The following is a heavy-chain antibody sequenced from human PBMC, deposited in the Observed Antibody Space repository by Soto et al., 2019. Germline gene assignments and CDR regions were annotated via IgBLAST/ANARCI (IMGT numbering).Heavy chain of an antibody. V-gene: IGHV1-2*04. CDR3: VRDGGMATVGTLEFDY. D-gene: IGHD4-4*01. J-gene: IGHJ4*02. CDR2: INPNSGGT. Sequence: ASVKVSCKASGYTFTGYYIHWVRQAPGQGLEWMGWINPNSGGTNYAQKFQGWVTMTRDTSISTAYMELSRLRSDDTAVYYCVRDGGMATVGTLEFDYWGQGTLVTVSS. CDR1: GYTFTGYY.